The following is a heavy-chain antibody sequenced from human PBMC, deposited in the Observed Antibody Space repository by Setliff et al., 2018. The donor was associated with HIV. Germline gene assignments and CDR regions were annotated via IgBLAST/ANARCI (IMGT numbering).Heavy chain of an antibody. Sequence: GGSLRLSCAASGITFSSYTMNWVRQTPGKGLEWVANINQDGGETYYKDSVKGRLAISRDNANNSLHLQMNSLRVEDTAIYYCARAAPRAGAAPLAYDYWGQGTLVTVSS. J-gene: IGHJ4*02. V-gene: IGHV3-7*01. CDR3: ARAAPRAGAAPLAYDY. CDR1: GITFSSYT. CDR2: INQDGGET. D-gene: IGHD1-26*01.